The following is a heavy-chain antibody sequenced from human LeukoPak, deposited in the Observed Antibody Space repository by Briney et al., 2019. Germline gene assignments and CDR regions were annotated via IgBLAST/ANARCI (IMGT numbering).Heavy chain of an antibody. CDR1: GFTFSSYA. Sequence: GGSLRLSCAASGFTFSSYAMSWVRQAPGKGLEWVANIKQDGSEKYYVDSVKGRFTISRDNAKNSLYLQMNSLRAEDTAVYYCARVASYYYMDVWGKGTTVTVSS. V-gene: IGHV3-7*01. CDR3: ARVASYYYMDV. J-gene: IGHJ6*03. CDR2: IKQDGSEK.